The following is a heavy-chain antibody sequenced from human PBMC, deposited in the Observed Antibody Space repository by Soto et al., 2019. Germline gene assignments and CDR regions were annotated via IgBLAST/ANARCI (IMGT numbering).Heavy chain of an antibody. Sequence: QITLKESGPTLVKPTQTLTLTCTFSAFSLSTGGVGVGWIRQPPGKALEWLALIYWDDDKRYSQSLRSRLTITKDTSKNKVVLTMPNMDPVDTATYYCIQSRCGGDCLQSYASFYYYGMDVWGKGTTGTVSS. CDR2: IYWDDDK. V-gene: IGHV2-5*02. CDR3: IQSRCGGDCLQSYASFYYYGMDV. CDR1: AFSLSTGGVG. J-gene: IGHJ6*04. D-gene: IGHD2-21*02.